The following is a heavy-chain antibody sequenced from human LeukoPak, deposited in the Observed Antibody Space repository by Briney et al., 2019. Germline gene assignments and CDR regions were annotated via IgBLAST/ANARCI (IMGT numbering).Heavy chain of an antibody. CDR2: INSDGSST. J-gene: IGHJ4*02. V-gene: IGHV3-74*01. D-gene: IGHD3-10*01. CDR1: GFTFSSYW. Sequence: PGGSLRLSCAASGFTFSSYWMHWVRQAPGKGLVWVSRINSDGSSTSYADSVKGRFTISRDNAKNTLYLQMNSLRAEDTALYYCARDGYYYGSGEYYFDYWGQGTLVTVSS. CDR3: ARDGYYYGSGEYYFDY.